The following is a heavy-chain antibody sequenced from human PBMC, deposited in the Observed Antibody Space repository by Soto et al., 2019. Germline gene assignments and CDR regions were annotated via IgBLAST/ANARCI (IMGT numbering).Heavy chain of an antibody. CDR1: GFTFSSYS. CDR3: ARDRDSSGYYPY. D-gene: IGHD3-22*01. Sequence: ESGGGLVKPGGSPRLSCAASGFTFSSYSMNWVRQAPGKGLEWVSSISSSSSYIYYADSVKGRFTISRDNAKNSLYLQMNSLRAEDTAVYYCARDRDSSGYYPYWGQGTLVTVSS. CDR2: ISSSSSYI. J-gene: IGHJ4*02. V-gene: IGHV3-21*01.